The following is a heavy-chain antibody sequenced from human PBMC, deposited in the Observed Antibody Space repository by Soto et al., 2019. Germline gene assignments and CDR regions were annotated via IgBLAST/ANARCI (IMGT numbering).Heavy chain of an antibody. CDR1: GFIFNNYA. Sequence: PXVSLMLTCAASGFIFNNYARSGVRQAPGKGLEWVSGISASGTRTFYADSVKGRFTVSRDISENTLSLQMNSLRVEDTAVYFCAKDPTGDYVGGFEFCGHGTMVTVSS. CDR2: ISASGTRT. CDR3: AKDPTGDYVGGFEF. D-gene: IGHD4-17*01. J-gene: IGHJ3*01. V-gene: IGHV3-23*01.